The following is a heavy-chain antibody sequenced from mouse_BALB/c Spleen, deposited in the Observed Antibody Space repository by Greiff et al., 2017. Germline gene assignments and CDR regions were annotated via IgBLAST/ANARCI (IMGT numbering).Heavy chain of an antibody. V-gene: IGHV2-6-7*01. CDR3: ARDGGLLWRRGFAY. J-gene: IGHJ3*01. D-gene: IGHD2-10*01. CDR2: IWGDGST. Sequence: VQLQQSGPGLVAPSQSLSITCTVSGFSLTGYGVNWVRQPPGKGLEWLGMIWGDGSTDYNSALKSRLSISKDNAKSQVFLKMNSLQTDDTARYYCARDGGLLWRRGFAYWGQGTLVTVSA. CDR1: GFSLTGYG.